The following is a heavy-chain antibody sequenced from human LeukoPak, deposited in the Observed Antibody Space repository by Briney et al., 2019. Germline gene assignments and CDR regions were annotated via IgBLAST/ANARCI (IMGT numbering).Heavy chain of an antibody. CDR2: INHSGST. D-gene: IGHD3-22*01. V-gene: IGHV4-38-2*02. CDR1: GYSIGSGYY. Sequence: PPETLSLTCTVSGYSIGSGYYWGWIRQPPGKGLEWIGEINHSGSTNYNPSLKSRVTISVDTSKNQFSLKLSSVTAADTAVYYCARYYYDSSGYRYMDVWGKGTTVTISS. CDR3: ARYYYDSSGYRYMDV. J-gene: IGHJ6*03.